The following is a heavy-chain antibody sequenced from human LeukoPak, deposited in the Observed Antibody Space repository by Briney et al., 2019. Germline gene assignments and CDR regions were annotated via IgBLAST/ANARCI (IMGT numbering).Heavy chain of an antibody. CDR1: GYSVSSDSAA. CDR2: TNYRSQWYY. J-gene: IGHJ6*03. D-gene: IGHD1-26*01. CDR3: ARGPSLVGYYYIDV. Sequence: SQTLSLTCAISGYSVSSDSAAWNWIRQSPSRGLEWLGRTNYRSQWYYDYAISVKSRITIRPDTSKNHFSLQLNSVTPEDTAVYYCARGPSLVGYYYIDVWDKGTTVTVSS. V-gene: IGHV6-1*01.